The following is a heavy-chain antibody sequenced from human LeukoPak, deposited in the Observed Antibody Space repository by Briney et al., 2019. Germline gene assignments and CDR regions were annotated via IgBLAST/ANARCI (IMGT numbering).Heavy chain of an antibody. D-gene: IGHD6-19*01. V-gene: IGHV4-30-4*08. CDR2: IYYSGST. CDR3: ARDYSLLEQWLAKFDP. CDR1: GGSISSGDYY. J-gene: IGHJ5*02. Sequence: SETLSLTCTVSGGSISSGDYYWSWIRQPPGKGLEWIGYIYYSGSTYYNPSLKSGVTISVDTSKNQFSLKLSSVTAADTAVYYCARDYSLLEQWLAKFDPWGQGTLVTVSS.